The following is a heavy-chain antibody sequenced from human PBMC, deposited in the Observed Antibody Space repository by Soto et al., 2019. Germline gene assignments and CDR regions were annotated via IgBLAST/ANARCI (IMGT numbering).Heavy chain of an antibody. Sequence: GGSLRLSCAASGFSFSDHYMHWIRQAPGKGLEWLSYISNSGSIIYYADSVKGRFTISRDNAKNSLFLQMNSLRDEDTAVYYCARVACTYGSCHDDYWGQGTLVTVSS. V-gene: IGHV3-11*01. CDR3: ARVACTYGSCHDDY. CDR1: GFSFSDHY. D-gene: IGHD2-15*01. J-gene: IGHJ4*02. CDR2: ISNSGSII.